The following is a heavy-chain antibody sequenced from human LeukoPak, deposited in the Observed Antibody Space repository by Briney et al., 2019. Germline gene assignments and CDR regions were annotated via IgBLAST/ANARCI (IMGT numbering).Heavy chain of an antibody. J-gene: IGHJ3*02. Sequence: GGSLRLSCAASGFTFSSYGMHWVRQAPGKGLEWVAFIRYDGSNKYYADSVKGRFTISRDNSKNTLYLQMNSLRAEDTAVYYCAKAGISSPSGSSLLGAFDIWGQGTMVTVSS. V-gene: IGHV3-30*02. CDR3: AKAGISSPSGSSLLGAFDI. CDR1: GFTFSSYG. CDR2: IRYDGSNK. D-gene: IGHD3-10*01.